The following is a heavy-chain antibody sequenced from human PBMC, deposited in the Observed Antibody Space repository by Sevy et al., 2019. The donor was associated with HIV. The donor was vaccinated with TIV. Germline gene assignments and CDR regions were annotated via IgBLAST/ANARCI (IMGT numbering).Heavy chain of an antibody. V-gene: IGHV3-23*01. CDR2: ISGSDGST. CDR3: AKPPRNTGRFDC. Sequence: GGSLRLSCAASGFTFSSYAMSWVRQAPGKGLEWVSGISGSDGSTYYADSVKGRFTISRDNSKNTLYLQMNSLRAEDTAVYYCAKPPRNTGRFDCWGQGTLVTVSS. J-gene: IGHJ4*02. CDR1: GFTFSSYA. D-gene: IGHD2-8*02.